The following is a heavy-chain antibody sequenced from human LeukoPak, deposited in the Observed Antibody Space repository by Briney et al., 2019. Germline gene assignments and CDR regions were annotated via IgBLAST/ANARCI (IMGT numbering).Heavy chain of an antibody. CDR2: ISDDGSRQ. CDR3: AREQPGAGWSGFDY. J-gene: IGHJ4*02. V-gene: IGHV3-30*15. CDR1: GFTFRSYA. D-gene: IGHD6-19*01. Sequence: GGSLRLSCAASGFTFRSYAMHCVRQAPGGGLGWVAVISDDGSRQHYADFLEGRFTITRDHYTNTVSLQMSSLPSADPAVSFCAREQPGAGWSGFDYWGQGTLVTVYS.